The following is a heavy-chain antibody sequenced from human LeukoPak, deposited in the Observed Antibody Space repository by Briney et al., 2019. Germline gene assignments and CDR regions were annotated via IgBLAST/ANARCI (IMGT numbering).Heavy chain of an antibody. Sequence: ASVKVSCKASGYTFTSYGISWVRQAPGQGLEWMGWISAYNGNTNYAQKLQGRVTMTTDTSTSTAYMELRSLRSDDTAVYYCARWASTGTTPLGFDYWGQGTLVTVSS. V-gene: IGHV1-18*01. CDR2: ISAYNGNT. D-gene: IGHD1-7*01. CDR1: GYTFTSYG. CDR3: ARWASTGTTPLGFDY. J-gene: IGHJ4*02.